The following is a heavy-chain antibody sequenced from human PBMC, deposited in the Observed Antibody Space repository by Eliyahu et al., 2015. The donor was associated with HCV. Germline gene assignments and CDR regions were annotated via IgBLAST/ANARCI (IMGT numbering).Heavy chain of an antibody. CDR3: ARSPIVVVPAAMAHGMDV. V-gene: IGHV3-7*05. Sequence: EVQLVESGGGLVQPGGSLRXSCAASGFTFSSXWMXWVRQAPGKGLEWVANIKQDGSEKYYVDSVKGRFTISRDNAKNSLYLQMNSLRAEDTAVYYCARSPIVVVPAAMAHGMDVWGQGTTVTVSS. J-gene: IGHJ6*02. CDR1: GFTFSSXW. CDR2: IKQDGSEK. D-gene: IGHD2-2*01.